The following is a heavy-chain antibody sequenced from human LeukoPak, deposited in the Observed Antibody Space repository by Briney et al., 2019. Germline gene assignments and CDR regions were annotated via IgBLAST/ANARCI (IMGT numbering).Heavy chain of an antibody. CDR2: ISSNGGST. CDR1: GYTFSSYA. D-gene: IGHD6-19*01. V-gene: IGHV3-64D*06. CDR3: VKDPSSGWYPEYYFDY. J-gene: IGHJ4*02. Sequence: GGSLRLSCSASGYTFSSYAMHWVRQAPGKGLEYVSAISSNGGSTYYADSVKGRFTISRDNSKNTLYLQMSSLRAEDTAVYYCVKDPSSGWYPEYYFDYWGQGTLVTVSS.